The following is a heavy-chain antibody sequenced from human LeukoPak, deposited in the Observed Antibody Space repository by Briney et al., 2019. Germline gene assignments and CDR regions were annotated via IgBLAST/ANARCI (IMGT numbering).Heavy chain of an antibody. CDR2: IYYSGTT. CDR1: GGSISSSPYY. J-gene: IGHJ4*02. Sequence: SETLSLTCTVSGGSISSSPYYWGWIRQPPGKGLEWIGSIYYSGTTHYSPSLESRVTISVDTSKNQFSLKLSSVTAADTAAYYCAKITGWPYYFDYWGQGTLVTVSS. D-gene: IGHD3-16*01. CDR3: AKITGWPYYFDY. V-gene: IGHV4-39*07.